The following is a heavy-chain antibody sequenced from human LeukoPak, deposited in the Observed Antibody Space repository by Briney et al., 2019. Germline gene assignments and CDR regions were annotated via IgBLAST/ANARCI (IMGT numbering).Heavy chain of an antibody. CDR2: ISYDGSNK. CDR1: GFTFSSYG. CDR3: ARSSGWNYFDY. V-gene: IGHV3-30*03. Sequence: GSLRLSCAASGFTFSSYGMHWVRQAPGKGLEWVAVISYDGSNKYYADSVKGRFTISRDNSKNTLYLQMNSLRAEDTAVYYCARSSGWNYFDYWGQGTLVTVSS. D-gene: IGHD6-19*01. J-gene: IGHJ4*02.